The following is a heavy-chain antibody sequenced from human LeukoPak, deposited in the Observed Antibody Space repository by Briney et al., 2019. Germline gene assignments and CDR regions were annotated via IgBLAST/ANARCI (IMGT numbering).Heavy chain of an antibody. V-gene: IGHV3-23*01. CDR3: AKQLGYCSDGSCYFPY. D-gene: IGHD2-15*01. CDR2: ISNNGGYT. CDR1: GFTFKSYI. Sequence: GGSLRLSCAASGFTFKSYIIHCVRQAPAGKGLEWVSAISNNGGYTYYADSVQGRFTISRDNSKSTLCLQMNSLRAEDTAVYYCAKQLGYCSDGSCYFPYWGQGTLVTVSS. J-gene: IGHJ4*02.